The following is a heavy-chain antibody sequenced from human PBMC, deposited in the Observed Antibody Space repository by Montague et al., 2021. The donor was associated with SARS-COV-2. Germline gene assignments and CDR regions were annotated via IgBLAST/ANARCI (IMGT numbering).Heavy chain of an antibody. J-gene: IGHJ4*02. D-gene: IGHD6-25*01. CDR3: VKGRSSGVAATVMVF. CDR2: ISSDGDRT. V-gene: IGHV3-64D*08. CDR1: GFIFSNYA. Sequence: SLRLSCAASGFIFSNYAMHWVRQAPGKGLQYVSVISSDGDRTYYADSVKGRFIISRDNSKNTLDLQMNSLRAEDTAVYYCVKGRSSGVAATVMVFWGQGTLVTVSS.